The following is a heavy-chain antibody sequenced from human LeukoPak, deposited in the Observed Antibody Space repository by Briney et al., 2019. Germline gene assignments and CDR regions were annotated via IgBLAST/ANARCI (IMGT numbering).Heavy chain of an antibody. CDR2: ISSSGSYI. CDR1: GFTFSSYS. J-gene: IGHJ4*02. D-gene: IGHD6-6*01. Sequence: NPGGSLRLSCAASGFTFSSYSMNWVRQAPGKGLEWVSSISSSGSYIYYADSVKGRFTISRDNAKNTLYLQMNSLRVEDTAVYYCARVISSSSLGVDYWGQGTLVTVSS. V-gene: IGHV3-21*01. CDR3: ARVISSSSLGVDY.